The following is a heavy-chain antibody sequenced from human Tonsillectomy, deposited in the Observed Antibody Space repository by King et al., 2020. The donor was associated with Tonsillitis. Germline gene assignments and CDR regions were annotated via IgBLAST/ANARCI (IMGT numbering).Heavy chain of an antibody. D-gene: IGHD6-19*01. CDR2: ISYDGSNK. V-gene: IGHV3-30*18. CDR3: AKDPGYSSGWYMDYYYGMDV. Sequence: VQLVESGGGVVQPGRSLRLSCAASGFTFSSYGMHWVRQAPGKGLEWVAVISYDGSNKYYADSVKGRFTISRDNSKNTLYLQMNSLRAEDTAVYYCAKDPGYSSGWYMDYYYGMDVWGQGTTVTVSS. J-gene: IGHJ6*02. CDR1: GFTFSSYG.